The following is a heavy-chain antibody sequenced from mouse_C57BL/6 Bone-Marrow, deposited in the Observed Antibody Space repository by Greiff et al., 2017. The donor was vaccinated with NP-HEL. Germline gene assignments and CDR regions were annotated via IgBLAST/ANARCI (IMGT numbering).Heavy chain of an antibody. Sequence: VQLQQPGAELVKPGASVKLSCKASGYTFTSYWMHWVKQRPGQGLEWIGMIHPNSGSTNYNEKFKSKATLTVDKSSSTAYMQLSSLTSEDSAVYYCARWGDYETSDYWGQGTTLTVSS. V-gene: IGHV1-64*01. J-gene: IGHJ2*01. CDR1: GYTFTSYW. CDR2: IHPNSGST. CDR3: ARWGDYETSDY. D-gene: IGHD2-4*01.